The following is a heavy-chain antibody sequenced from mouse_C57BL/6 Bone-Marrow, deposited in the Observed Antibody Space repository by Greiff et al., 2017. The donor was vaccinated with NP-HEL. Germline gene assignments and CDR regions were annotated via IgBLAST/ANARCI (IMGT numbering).Heavy chain of an antibody. CDR3: ARRGGITTVVARWYFDV. CDR1: GYSITSGYY. Sequence: VQLQQSGPGLVKPSQSLSLTCSVTGYSITSGYYWNWIRQFPGNKLEWMGYISYDGSNNYNPSLKNRISITRDTSKNQFFLKLNSVTTEDTATYYCARRGGITTVVARWYFDVWGTGTTVTVSS. J-gene: IGHJ1*03. CDR2: ISYDGSN. V-gene: IGHV3-6*01. D-gene: IGHD1-1*01.